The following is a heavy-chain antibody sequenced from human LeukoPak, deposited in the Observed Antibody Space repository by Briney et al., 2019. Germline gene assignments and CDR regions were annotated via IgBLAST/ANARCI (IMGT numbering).Heavy chain of an antibody. CDR2: INHSGST. V-gene: IGHV4-34*01. CDR1: GGSFSGYY. CDR3: ARDRDWTYARNKAFDY. Sequence: SETLSLTCAVDGGSFSGYYWSWIRQPPGKGLEWIGEINHSGSTNYNPSLKSRVTISIDTSRNQFSLKLSSVTAADTAVYYCARDRDWTYARNKAFDYWGQGILVTVSS. J-gene: IGHJ4*02. D-gene: IGHD1-7*01.